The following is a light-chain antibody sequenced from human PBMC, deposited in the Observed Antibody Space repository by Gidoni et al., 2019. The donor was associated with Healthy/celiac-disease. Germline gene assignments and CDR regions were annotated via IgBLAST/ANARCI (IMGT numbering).Light chain of an antibody. CDR3: QQSYSTPWT. CDR2: AAS. Sequence: DIQLTQSPSSLSASVGDRVTITCRASQSISSYLNWSQQKPGKAPTLLTYAASSLQSGVPSRFSGSGSGTDFTLLTISLHPEDFATYYCQQSYSTPWTFGQGTKVEIK. J-gene: IGKJ1*01. CDR1: QSISSY. V-gene: IGKV1-39*01.